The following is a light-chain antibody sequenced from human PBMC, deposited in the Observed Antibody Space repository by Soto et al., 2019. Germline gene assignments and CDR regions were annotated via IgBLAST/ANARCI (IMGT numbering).Light chain of an antibody. Sequence: IRMTQSPSSFSASTGDRVTITCRASQNIERWLAWYQQKPGKAPKLLLYDVSSLESGVPSRFSGSGSATEFILTINGLQPDDFATYFCQQFKSGTWTFGQGTKVDIK. V-gene: IGKV1-5*01. CDR3: QQFKSGTWT. J-gene: IGKJ1*01. CDR1: QNIERW. CDR2: DVS.